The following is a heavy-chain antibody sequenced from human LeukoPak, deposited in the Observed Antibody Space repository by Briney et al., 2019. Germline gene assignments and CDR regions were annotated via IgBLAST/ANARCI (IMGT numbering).Heavy chain of an antibody. Sequence: GESLKISCQASGYTFAKYWIGGVRQTPGKGLEWMGIIYPGDSATRYRPSFQGQVTISADKSINTAYLQWIRLKASDTAMYYCARRFGERLYSNNDAFDSWGQGTLVTVSS. J-gene: IGHJ4*02. V-gene: IGHV5-51*01. D-gene: IGHD4-11*01. CDR2: IYPGDSAT. CDR1: GYTFAKYW. CDR3: ARRFGERLYSNNDAFDS.